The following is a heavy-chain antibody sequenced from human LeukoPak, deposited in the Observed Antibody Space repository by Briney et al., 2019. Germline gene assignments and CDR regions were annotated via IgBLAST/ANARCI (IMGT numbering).Heavy chain of an antibody. D-gene: IGHD3-16*01. V-gene: IGHV3-7*03. Sequence: GGSLRLSCAASGFTVSSTYMSWVRQAPGKGLEWVASINHNGNVNYYVDSVKGRFTISRDNAKNSLYLQMSNLRAEDTAVYFCARGGGLDVWGQGATVTVSS. J-gene: IGHJ6*02. CDR3: ARGGGLDV. CDR2: INHNGNVN. CDR1: GFTVSSTY.